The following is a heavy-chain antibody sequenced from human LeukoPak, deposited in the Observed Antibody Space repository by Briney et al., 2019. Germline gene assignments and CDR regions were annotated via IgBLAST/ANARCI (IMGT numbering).Heavy chain of an antibody. J-gene: IGHJ5*02. CDR3: ARHLMVGATLSFDP. D-gene: IGHD1-26*01. CDR2: IYPGDSDT. CDR1: GSRFTSYW. V-gene: IGHV5-51*01. Sequence: GASLQISCKGSGSRFTSYWIGWVRPMPGKGLEWMGIIYPGDSDTRYSPSFQGQVTISANKSISTAYLQWSSLKASDTAMYYCARHLMVGATLSFDPWGQGTLVTVSS.